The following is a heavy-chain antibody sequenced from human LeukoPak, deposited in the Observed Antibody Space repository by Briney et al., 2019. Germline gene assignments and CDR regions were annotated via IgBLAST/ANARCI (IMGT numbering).Heavy chain of an antibody. CDR1: GFTFSSYG. Sequence: GGSLRLSCAASGFTFSSYGMHWVRQAPGKGLEWLAVISYDGSNEYYAHSVKGRFTISRDNSKNTLFLQLNSLRPEDTAVYYYAKARGTYYFDCWGQGTLVTVSS. D-gene: IGHD6-25*01. CDR2: ISYDGSNE. J-gene: IGHJ4*02. CDR3: AKARGTYYFDC. V-gene: IGHV3-30*18.